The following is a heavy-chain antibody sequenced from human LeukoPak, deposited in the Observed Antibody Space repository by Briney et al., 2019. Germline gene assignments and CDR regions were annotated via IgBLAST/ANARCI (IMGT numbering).Heavy chain of an antibody. V-gene: IGHV1-2*06. J-gene: IGHJ4*02. D-gene: IGHD6-6*01. CDR3: ARDISSSSGLDH. CDR2: INPNSGGT. CDR1: GYTFTGYY. Sequence: ASVKVSCKASGYTFTGYYMHWVRQAPGQGLEWMGRINPNSGGTNYAQKFQGRVTMTRDTSISTAYMELSRLRSDDTAVYYCARDISSSSGLDHWGQGTLVTVSS.